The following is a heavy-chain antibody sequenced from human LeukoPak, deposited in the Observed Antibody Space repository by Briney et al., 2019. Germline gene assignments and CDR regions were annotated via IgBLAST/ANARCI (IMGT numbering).Heavy chain of an antibody. CDR2: IYSGGST. D-gene: IGHD1-26*01. CDR3: ARDRSLVGATTGDAFDI. CDR1: GFTVSSNY. J-gene: IGHJ3*02. V-gene: IGHV3-66*02. Sequence: SGGSLRLSCAASGFTVSSNYMSWVRQAPGEGLEWVSVIYSGGSTYYADSVKGRFTISRDNSKNTLYLQMNSLRAEDTAVYYCARDRSLVGATTGDAFDIWGQGTMVTVSS.